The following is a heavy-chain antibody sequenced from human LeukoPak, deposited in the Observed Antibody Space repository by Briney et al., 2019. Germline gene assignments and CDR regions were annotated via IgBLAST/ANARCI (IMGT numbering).Heavy chain of an antibody. J-gene: IGHJ4*02. V-gene: IGHV3-7*01. Sequence: GGSLRLSCSASGFTFSTYWMNWVRQAPGRGLEWVANIKPDGSDMYYVDSVKGRFTVSRDNARNSLYLQMNSLRAEDTAVYYCAKGGDHWGQGTLVTVSS. CDR1: GFTFSTYW. CDR2: IKPDGSDM. CDR3: AKGGDH. D-gene: IGHD3-16*01.